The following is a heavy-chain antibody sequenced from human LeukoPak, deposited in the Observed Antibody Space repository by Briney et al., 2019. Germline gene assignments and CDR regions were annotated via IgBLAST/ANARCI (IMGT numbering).Heavy chain of an antibody. CDR1: GGSISSTNW. V-gene: IGHV4-4*02. CDR3: AREGGPYRPLDY. Sequence: SETLSLTCGVSGGSISSTNWWTWVRQPPGEGLEWIGEVNLQGSTNYSPSLKSRVAISVDKSENHISLKLTSVTAADTAVYYCAREGGPYRPLDYSGQGTLVTVAS. J-gene: IGHJ4*02. CDR2: VNLQGST.